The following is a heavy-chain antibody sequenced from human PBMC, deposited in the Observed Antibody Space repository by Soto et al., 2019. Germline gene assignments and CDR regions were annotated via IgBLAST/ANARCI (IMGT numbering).Heavy chain of an antibody. D-gene: IGHD6-13*01. CDR3: AKGHAAGMDV. CDR2: ISGSSSST. Sequence: GGSLRLSCAASGFTFSSYSMNWVRQAPGKGLEWVSAISGSSSSTYYADSVKGRFTISRDNSKNTLYLQMNSLRAEDTAVYYCAKGHAAGMDVWGQGTTVTVSS. V-gene: IGHV3-23*01. CDR1: GFTFSSYS. J-gene: IGHJ6*02.